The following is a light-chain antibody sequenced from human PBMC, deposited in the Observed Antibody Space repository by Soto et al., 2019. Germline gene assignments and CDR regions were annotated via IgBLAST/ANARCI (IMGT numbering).Light chain of an antibody. CDR2: KAS. Sequence: DIQMTQTPSTLSASVEDRVTITCRASQSIGDLLAWYQQKPGEAPKVLIYKASYLESGVPSRFSGSGSGTEFNLTISCLQPDDFATYYCQQYNSYSPWTFGQGTKVDIK. J-gene: IGKJ1*01. CDR3: QQYNSYSPWT. CDR1: QSIGDL. V-gene: IGKV1-5*03.